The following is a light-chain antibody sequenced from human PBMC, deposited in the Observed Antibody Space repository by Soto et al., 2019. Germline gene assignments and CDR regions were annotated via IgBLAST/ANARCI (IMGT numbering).Light chain of an antibody. J-gene: IGKJ2*01. V-gene: IGKV3-20*01. CDR2: GAS. CDR3: QQYPGYT. CDR1: QSVSSSY. Sequence: EIVLTQSPGTLSLSPGERATLSCRASQSVSSSYLAWYQQKPGQAPRLLIYGASSRATGIPDRFSGSGSGTYFTLTISRLEPEDIAVYYCQQYPGYTFGQGTKLEIK.